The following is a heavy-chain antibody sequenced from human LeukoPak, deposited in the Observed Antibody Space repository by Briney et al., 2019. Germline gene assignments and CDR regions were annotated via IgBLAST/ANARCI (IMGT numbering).Heavy chain of an antibody. CDR3: ARDYYGSGGYYVDY. CDR2: IYSGGST. J-gene: IGHJ4*02. D-gene: IGHD3-10*01. Sequence: GGSLRLSCAASGFTVSSNYMSWVRQAPGKGLDWVSVIYSGGSTYYADSVKGRFTISRDNSKNTVYLQMNSLRAEDTAVYYCARDYYGSGGYYVDYWGQGTLATVSS. CDR1: GFTVSSNY. V-gene: IGHV3-66*01.